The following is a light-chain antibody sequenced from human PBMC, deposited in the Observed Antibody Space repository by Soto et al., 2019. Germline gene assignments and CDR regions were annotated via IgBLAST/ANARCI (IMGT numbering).Light chain of an antibody. J-gene: IGLJ3*02. CDR2: EGS. CDR1: SSDVGSYNL. Sequence: QSALTQPASESGSPGQSITICCTGTSSDVGSYNLVSWYQQHPVKAPKLMIYEGSKRPSGVSNRFSGSKSGNTASLTISGLQAEDEADYYCCSYAGSSTWVFGGGTKLTVL. V-gene: IGLV2-23*01. CDR3: CSYAGSSTWV.